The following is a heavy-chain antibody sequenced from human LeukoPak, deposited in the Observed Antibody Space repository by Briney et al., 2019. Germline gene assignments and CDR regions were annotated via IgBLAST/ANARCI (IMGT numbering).Heavy chain of an antibody. Sequence: ALVKVSCKASGYTFTIYYMHWVRQAPGQGLEWMGIINPSGGATTYAQQFRDRVTMTRDTSTSTVYMELSSLRSEDTAVYYCARGRTLFDYWGQGTLVTVSS. J-gene: IGHJ4*02. CDR3: ARGRTLFDY. V-gene: IGHV1-46*01. CDR1: GYTFTIYY. CDR2: INPSGGAT.